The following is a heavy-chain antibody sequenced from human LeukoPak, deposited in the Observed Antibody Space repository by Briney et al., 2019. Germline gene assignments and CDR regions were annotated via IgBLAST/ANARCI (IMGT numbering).Heavy chain of an antibody. D-gene: IGHD3-16*01. V-gene: IGHV3-23*01. CDR1: GFTFSSYA. CDR3: ARHVENYYYYYGMDV. Sequence: PGGSLRLSCAASGFTFSSYAISWVRQAPGKGLEWVSAISGSGGSTYYADSVKGRFTISRDNSKNTLYLQMNSLRAEDTAVYYCARHVENYYYYYGMDVWGQGTTVTVSS. J-gene: IGHJ6*02. CDR2: ISGSGGST.